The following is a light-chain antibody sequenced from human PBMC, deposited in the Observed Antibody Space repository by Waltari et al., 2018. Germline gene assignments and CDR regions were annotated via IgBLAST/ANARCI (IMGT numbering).Light chain of an antibody. J-gene: IGKJ1*01. V-gene: IGKV1-5*03. CDR1: QRISSS. CDR3: QQYFHLST. CDR2: GAS. Sequence: DIQVTQSPSTLSASVGDRVSITCRASQRISSSLAWFHQKPGKGPKLLIYGASTLESWVPSRFSGSGSGTEFTLTISSLQPDDFATYYCQQYFHLSTFGQGTKVEIK.